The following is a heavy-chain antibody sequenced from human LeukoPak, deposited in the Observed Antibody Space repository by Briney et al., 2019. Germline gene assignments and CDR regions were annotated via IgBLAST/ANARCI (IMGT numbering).Heavy chain of an antibody. CDR3: ARGKWLSESPLDS. D-gene: IGHD3-22*01. V-gene: IGHV3-9*01. CDR2: ITWNSGSL. CDR1: GFTFDDYV. J-gene: IGHJ4*02. Sequence: PGGSLRLSCAASGFTFDDYVMHWVRQPPGKGLEWVSGITWNSGSLAYADSVKGRFIISRDNAKNSLYLQMNSLRADDTALYYCARGKWLSESPLDSWGQGTLVTVSS.